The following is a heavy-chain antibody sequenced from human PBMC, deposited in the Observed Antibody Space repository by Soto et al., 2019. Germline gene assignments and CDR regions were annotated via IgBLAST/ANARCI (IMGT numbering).Heavy chain of an antibody. CDR3: ASWRGIAVAGPPNDY. Sequence: SETLSLTCTVSGGSLSGYHWSWIRQSPGKGLEWIGYIYPTGSTDYNPSLKSPVTISADTSKNELSLKLRQVTAADTAMYYCASWRGIAVAGPPNDYWGQGTLVTVSS. J-gene: IGHJ4*02. D-gene: IGHD6-19*01. V-gene: IGHV4-4*08. CDR1: GGSLSGYH. CDR2: IYPTGST.